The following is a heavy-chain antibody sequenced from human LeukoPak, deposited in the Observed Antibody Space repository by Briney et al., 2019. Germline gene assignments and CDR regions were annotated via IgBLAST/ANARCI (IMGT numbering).Heavy chain of an antibody. V-gene: IGHV3-7*01. CDR1: GFTFSSHW. D-gene: IGHD6-13*01. Sequence: PGGSLRLSCAASGFTFSSHWMTWIRQAPGKGLEWVASIKKDVNENDYVDSVKGRFTISRDNAKNSLYLQMNSLRAEDTAVYYCASSIVADGTSPFDYWGQGTLVTVSS. CDR2: IKKDVNEN. J-gene: IGHJ4*02. CDR3: ASSIVADGTSPFDY.